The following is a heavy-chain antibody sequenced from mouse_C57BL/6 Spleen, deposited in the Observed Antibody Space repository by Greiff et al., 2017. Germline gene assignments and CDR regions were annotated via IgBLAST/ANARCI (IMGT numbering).Heavy chain of an antibody. CDR1: GYTFTTYP. J-gene: IGHJ4*01. CDR3: ARGGNYDYDGGYAMDY. V-gene: IGHV1-47*01. CDR2: FHPYNDDT. Sequence: QVQLQQSGAELVKPGASVKMSCKASGYTFTTYPIEWMKQTHGKSLEWIGNFHPYNDDTKYNEKFKGKATLTVEKSASTVYLELRRLTSDDSAVYYCARGGNYDYDGGYAMDYWGQGTSVTVSS. D-gene: IGHD2-4*01.